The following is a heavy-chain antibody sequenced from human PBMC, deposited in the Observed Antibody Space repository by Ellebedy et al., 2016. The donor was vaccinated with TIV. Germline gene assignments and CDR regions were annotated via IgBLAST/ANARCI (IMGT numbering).Heavy chain of an antibody. CDR1: GFTFSSYW. CDR3: ARDTNYYDSGGERYFDY. CDR2: IRQDGSEK. D-gene: IGHD3-22*01. Sequence: GGSLRLSCAASGFTFSSYWMSWVRQAPGKGLEWVANIRQDGSEKYYVDSVKGRFTISRDNAKNSLYLQMNSLRAEDTAVYYCARDTNYYDSGGERYFDYWGQGTLVTVSS. J-gene: IGHJ4*02. V-gene: IGHV3-7*03.